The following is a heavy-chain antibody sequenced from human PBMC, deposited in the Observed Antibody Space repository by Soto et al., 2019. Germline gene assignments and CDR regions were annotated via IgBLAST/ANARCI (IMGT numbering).Heavy chain of an antibody. CDR3: ARGSGSYYMRLDY. J-gene: IGHJ4*02. V-gene: IGHV3-33*01. CDR2: IWYDGSDK. Sequence: GGSLRLSCAASGFAFSSYGMHRVRQAPGKGLQWVAVIWYDGSDKYYADSVKGRFTISRDNPKNTLYLQMNSLRAEDTAVYYCARGSGSYYMRLDYWGQGTLVTVSS. D-gene: IGHD3-10*01. CDR1: GFAFSSYG.